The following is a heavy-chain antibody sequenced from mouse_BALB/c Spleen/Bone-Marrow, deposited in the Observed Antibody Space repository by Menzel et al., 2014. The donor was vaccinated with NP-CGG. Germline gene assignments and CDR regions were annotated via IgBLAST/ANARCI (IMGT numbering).Heavy chain of an antibody. Sequence: EVQLVESGGGLVQPGGSLNLACVASGFDFGRYWMSWARQAPGKGLEWIGEINPGSSTINYSPSLKDKFIMSRDNAKNTLYLQMRKVRSEDTALYYCARLGYYGYQDNWGQGTTLTVSS. CDR1: GFDFGRYW. V-gene: IGHV4-2*02. J-gene: IGHJ2*01. CDR2: INPGSSTI. D-gene: IGHD1-2*01. CDR3: ARLGYYGYQDN.